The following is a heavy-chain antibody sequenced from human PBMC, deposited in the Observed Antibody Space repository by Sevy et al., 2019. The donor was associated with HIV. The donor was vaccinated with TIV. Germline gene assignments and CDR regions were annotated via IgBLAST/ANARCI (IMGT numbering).Heavy chain of an antibody. CDR2: FDPDDGET. D-gene: IGHD3-22*01. CDR3: ATSDDSSGFDY. Sequence: ASVKVSCKVSGYTLTELSMYWVRQAPGKGLEWMGGFDPDDGETIYAQKFQGRVTMTEDTSTDTAYMELTSLRSEDTAVYYCATSDDSSGFDYWGQRTLVTVSS. V-gene: IGHV1-24*01. CDR1: GYTLTELS. J-gene: IGHJ4*02.